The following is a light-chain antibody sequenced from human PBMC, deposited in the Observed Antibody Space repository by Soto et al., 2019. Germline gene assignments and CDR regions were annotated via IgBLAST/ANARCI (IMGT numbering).Light chain of an antibody. CDR3: QQRYNWPPCT. CDR1: QSISNS. CDR2: EAS. J-gene: IGKJ2*02. V-gene: IGKV3-11*01. Sequence: EVVLTQSPATLSLSPGERATLSCRASQSISNSLAWYQQKPGQAPRLLIYEASNRATGIPARFSGTGSGTDFTLTISSLEPEDCAVYYCQQRYNWPPCTFGQGTKLEIK.